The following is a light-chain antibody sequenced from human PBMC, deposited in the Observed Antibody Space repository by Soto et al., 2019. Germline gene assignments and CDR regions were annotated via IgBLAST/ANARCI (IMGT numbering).Light chain of an antibody. CDR2: GAS. CDR3: WQCGSSPST. CDR1: QTVSSNF. J-gene: IGKJ5*01. V-gene: IGKV3-20*01. Sequence: EIVLTQSPGTLSLSPGERATLSCRASQTVSSNFLAWSQKKPGQAPRLHIYGASSRTTGIPDRLTGSGSGTDFSLTISRLEPEDFGVYYCWQCGSSPSTFGHETPLAIK.